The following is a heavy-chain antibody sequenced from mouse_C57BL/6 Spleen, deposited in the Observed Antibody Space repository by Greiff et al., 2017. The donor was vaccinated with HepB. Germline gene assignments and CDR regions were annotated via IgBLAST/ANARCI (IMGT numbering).Heavy chain of an antibody. CDR1: GYTFTSYW. D-gene: IGHD1-1*01. Sequence: QVQLQQPGAELVKPGASVKLSCKASGYTFTSYWMQWVKQRPGQGLEWIGEIDPSDSYTNYNQKFKGKATLTVDTSSSTAYMQLSSLTSEDSAVYYCARRPLYYGSSPWFAYWGQGTLVTVSA. V-gene: IGHV1-50*01. CDR3: ARRPLYYGSSPWFAY. CDR2: IDPSDSYT. J-gene: IGHJ3*01.